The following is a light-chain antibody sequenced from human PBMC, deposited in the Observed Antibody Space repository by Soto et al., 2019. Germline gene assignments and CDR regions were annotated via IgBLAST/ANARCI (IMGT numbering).Light chain of an antibody. Sequence: QSALTQPPSASGSPGQSVTISCTGTRSDVGGYKYVSWYQQHPGKAPKVMIYEVNKRPSGVPDRFSGSKSGNTASLTVSGLQAADEADYYCSSYAGSNKVVFGGGTKLTVL. J-gene: IGLJ2*01. CDR2: EVN. V-gene: IGLV2-8*01. CDR1: RSDVGGYKY. CDR3: SSYAGSNKVV.